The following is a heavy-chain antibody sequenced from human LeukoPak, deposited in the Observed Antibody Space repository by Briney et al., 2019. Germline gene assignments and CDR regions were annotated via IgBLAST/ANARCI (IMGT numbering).Heavy chain of an antibody. CDR2: IYSSGST. CDR1: GGSISSYY. Sequence: SETLSLTCTVSGGSISSYYWSWIRQPAGKGLEWIGRIYSSGSTNYNPSLRSRVTISVDTSKNQFSLRLSSVTAADTAVYFCAREIPERWELPSNDAFNIWGQGTMVTVSS. V-gene: IGHV4-4*07. D-gene: IGHD1-26*01. CDR3: AREIPERWELPSNDAFNI. J-gene: IGHJ3*02.